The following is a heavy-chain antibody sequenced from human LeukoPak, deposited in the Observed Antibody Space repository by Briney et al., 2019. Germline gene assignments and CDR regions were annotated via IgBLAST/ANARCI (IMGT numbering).Heavy chain of an antibody. J-gene: IGHJ4*02. V-gene: IGHV3-53*01. CDR2: IYSGGST. CDR1: GFNVSSNY. D-gene: IGHD5-24*01. Sequence: PGGSLRLSCAASGFNVSSNYMSWVRQAPGEGLEWVSLIYSGGSTYYADSVKGRFTISRDNSKNTLYLQMNSLRAEDTAVYYCARVQRDGYNRGFDYWGQGTLVTVSS. CDR3: ARVQRDGYNRGFDY.